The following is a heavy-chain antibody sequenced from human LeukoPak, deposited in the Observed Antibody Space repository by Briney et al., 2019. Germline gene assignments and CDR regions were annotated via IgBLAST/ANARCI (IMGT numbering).Heavy chain of an antibody. CDR3: ARDSLYGSGSYYDY. CDR2: IYSGGST. Sequence: GGSLRLSCAASGFTISSNYMSWVRQAPGKGLEWVSVIYSGGSTYYTDSVKGRFTISRDNSKNTLYLQMNSLRAEDTAVYYCARDSLYGSGSYYDYWGQGTLATVSS. CDR1: GFTISSNY. D-gene: IGHD3-10*01. V-gene: IGHV3-66*02. J-gene: IGHJ4*02.